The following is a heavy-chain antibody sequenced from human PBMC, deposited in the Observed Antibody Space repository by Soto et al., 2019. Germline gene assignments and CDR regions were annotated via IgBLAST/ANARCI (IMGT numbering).Heavy chain of an antibody. CDR1: GFTFSNYA. Sequence: EVQLLASGGGLVQPGGPLRLSCAAAGFTFSNYALTWVRQSPGKGLEWVSTFSGSGGSTYYADSVRGRFTISRDNAKNTLFLQMNSLRVEDTAIYYCARDWTGDTCPCLDVWGQGTTVSVSS. CDR2: FSGSGGST. V-gene: IGHV3-23*01. J-gene: IGHJ6*02. CDR3: ARDWTGDTCPCLDV. D-gene: IGHD3-3*01.